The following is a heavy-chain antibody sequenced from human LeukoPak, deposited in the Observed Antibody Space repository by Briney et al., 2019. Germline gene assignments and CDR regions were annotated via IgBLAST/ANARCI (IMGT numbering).Heavy chain of an antibody. Sequence: GGTLRLSCAASGFTFSSYGMSWARQAPGKGLEWVSAVSGSGGSTYYADSVKGRFTISRDNSKNTLYLQMNSLRAEDTAVYYCAKVHTSDDAFDIWGQGTMVTVSS. CDR3: AKVHTSDDAFDI. V-gene: IGHV3-23*01. D-gene: IGHD2/OR15-2a*01. CDR2: VSGSGGST. J-gene: IGHJ3*02. CDR1: GFTFSSYG.